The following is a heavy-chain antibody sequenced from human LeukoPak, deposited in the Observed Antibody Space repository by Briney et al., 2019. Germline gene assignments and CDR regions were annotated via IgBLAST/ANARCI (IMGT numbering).Heavy chain of an antibody. CDR3: ARRCQGPEVGIAVAGTGYYYYGMDV. D-gene: IGHD6-19*01. CDR1: GGTISSYY. CDR2: IYYSGST. Sequence: SETLSLTCTVSGGTISSYYWSWVRQPPGKGLEWIGYIYYSGSTNYNPSLNSRVTISVDTSKNQFSLKLSSVTAADTAVYYCARRCQGPEVGIAVAGTGYYYYGMDVWGQGTTVTVSS. V-gene: IGHV4-59*12. J-gene: IGHJ6*02.